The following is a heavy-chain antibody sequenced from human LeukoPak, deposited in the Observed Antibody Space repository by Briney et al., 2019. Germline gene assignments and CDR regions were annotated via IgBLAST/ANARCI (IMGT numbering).Heavy chain of an antibody. CDR2: ISSSGSTI. J-gene: IGHJ4*02. Sequence: GGSLRLSCAASGFTFSSYEMNWVRQAPGKGLEWVSYISSSGSTIYYADSVKGRFTISRDNAKNSLYLQMNSLRAEDTAVYYCARASTGYSSGWLSSHWGQGTLVTVSS. CDR3: ARASTGYSSGWLSSH. V-gene: IGHV3-48*03. CDR1: GFTFSSYE. D-gene: IGHD6-19*01.